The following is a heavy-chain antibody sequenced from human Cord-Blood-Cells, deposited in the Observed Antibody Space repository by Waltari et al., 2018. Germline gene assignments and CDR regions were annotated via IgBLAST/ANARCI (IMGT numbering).Heavy chain of an antibody. CDR3: ARGVGIAAAGKVDY. CDR1: GYSISSGYY. D-gene: IGHD6-13*01. V-gene: IGHV4-38-2*02. J-gene: IGHJ4*02. CDR2: IYHSGST. Sequence: QVQLQESGPGLVKPSETLSLTCTVSGYSISSGYYWGWIRQPPGKGLEWIGSIYHSGSTYYNPSLKSRVTISLDTSKNQFSLKLSSVTAADTAVYYCARGVGIAAAGKVDYWGQGTLVTVSS.